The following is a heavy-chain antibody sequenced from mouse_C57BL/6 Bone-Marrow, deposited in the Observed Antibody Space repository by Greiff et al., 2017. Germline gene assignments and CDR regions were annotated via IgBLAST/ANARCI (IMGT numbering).Heavy chain of an antibody. V-gene: IGHV3-6*01. J-gene: IGHJ2*01. CDR2: ISYDGSN. D-gene: IGHD2-1*01. CDR1: GYSITSGSY. CDR3: AGEGNPCCDY. Sequence: EVKLMESGPGLVKPSQSLSLTCSVTGYSITSGSYWNWIRQFPGNQLEWMGYISYDGSNNYNQSLKNRISITSDKAKNQFFLKLKSVTTEDTAKYYCAGEGNPCCDYGGQGTTLTVSS.